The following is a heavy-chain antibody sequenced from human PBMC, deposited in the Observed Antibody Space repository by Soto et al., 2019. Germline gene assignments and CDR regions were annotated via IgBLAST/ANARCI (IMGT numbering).Heavy chain of an antibody. D-gene: IGHD1-1*01. Sequence: GGSLRLSCAASGFTVSSNYMSWVRQAPGKGLEWVSVIYSGGSTYYADSVKGRFTISRDNSKNTLYLQMNSLRAEDTAVYYCARDPNWNDSLGGVAFDIWGQGTMVTVSS. CDR1: GFTVSSNY. J-gene: IGHJ3*02. CDR2: IYSGGST. CDR3: ARDPNWNDSLGGVAFDI. V-gene: IGHV3-53*01.